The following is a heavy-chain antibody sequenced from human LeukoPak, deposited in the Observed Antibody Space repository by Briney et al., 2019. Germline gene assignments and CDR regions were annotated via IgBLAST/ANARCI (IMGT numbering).Heavy chain of an antibody. CDR3: ARAPSEVGGYYPEYFRH. Sequence: GGSLRLSCEASGFTFSRYWMHWVRQAPGKGLVWVSRIKSDGKTNYADSVKGRFTISRDNARNTVSLQMDSLRAEDTGVYYCARAPSEVGGYYPEYFRHWGQGTLVTVSS. D-gene: IGHD3-22*01. V-gene: IGHV3-74*01. CDR1: GFTFSRYW. CDR2: IKSDGKT. J-gene: IGHJ1*01.